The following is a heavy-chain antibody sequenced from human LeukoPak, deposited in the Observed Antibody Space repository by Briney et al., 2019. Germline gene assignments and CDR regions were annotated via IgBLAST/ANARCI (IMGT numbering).Heavy chain of an antibody. J-gene: IGHJ4*02. CDR2: IYSGGTT. CDR1: GFNVTTNY. V-gene: IGHV3-53*01. D-gene: IGHD5-24*01. Sequence: GGSLRLSCAASGFNVTTNYMSWVRQAPGKGLEWVSVIYSGGTTYYADSVKGRFTVSRDISKNTLSLQMNSLRAEDTAVYYCARGRRDGYNLGYWGQGTLVAVSS. CDR3: ARGRRDGYNLGY.